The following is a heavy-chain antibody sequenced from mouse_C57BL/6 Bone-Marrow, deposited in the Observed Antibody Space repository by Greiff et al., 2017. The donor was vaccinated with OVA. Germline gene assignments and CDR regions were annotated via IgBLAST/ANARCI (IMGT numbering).Heavy chain of an antibody. CDR3: AREGTTAVVAEDY. D-gene: IGHD1-1*01. Sequence: QVQLQQSGAELVRPGASVKLSCKASGYTFTDYYINWVKQRPGQGLEWIARIYPGSGNTYYNEKFKGKATLTAEKSSSTAYMQLSSLTSEDSAVYFGAREGTTAVVAEDYWGQGTTLTVSA. V-gene: IGHV1-76*01. CDR1: GYTFTDYY. J-gene: IGHJ2*01. CDR2: IYPGSGNT.